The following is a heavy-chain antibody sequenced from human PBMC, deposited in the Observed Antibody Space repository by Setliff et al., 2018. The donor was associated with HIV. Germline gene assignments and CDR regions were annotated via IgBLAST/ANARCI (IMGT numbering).Heavy chain of an antibody. V-gene: IGHV4-61*08. CDR1: GDSISSGGFY. CDR2: IHYSGRT. D-gene: IGHD1-26*01. Sequence: PSETLSLTCTVSGDSISSGGFYCNWFRQYPEKGLEWIGWIHYSGRTNFNPSLRSRATISFDTSKNQFSLKLTSVTAADTAVYYCARGGSYRKGFDYWGQGTLVTVSS. CDR3: ARGGSYRKGFDY. J-gene: IGHJ4*02.